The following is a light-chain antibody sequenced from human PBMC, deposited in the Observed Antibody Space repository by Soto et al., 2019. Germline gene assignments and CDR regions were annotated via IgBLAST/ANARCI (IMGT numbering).Light chain of an antibody. CDR2: RAS. V-gene: IGKV1-39*01. J-gene: IGKJ1*01. CDR1: QSISYY. Sequence: DIQMTQSPSSLSASVGDRVTITCRASQSISYYLNWYQQKPGKAPKLLIYRASSLQSGVPSRFSGSGSGTAFTLTISSLQPEDFATYYCQQTYTTPPTFGQGTKVEIK. CDR3: QQTYTTPPT.